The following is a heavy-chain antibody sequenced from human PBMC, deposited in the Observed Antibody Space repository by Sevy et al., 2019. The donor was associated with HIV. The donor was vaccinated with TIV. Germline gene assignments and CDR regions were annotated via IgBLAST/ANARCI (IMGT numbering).Heavy chain of an antibody. CDR2: IWFDGNKK. CDR1: GFTFSNFN. V-gene: IGHV3-33*01. J-gene: IGHJ4*02. Sequence: GGSLRLSCAASGFTFSNFNMHWVRQAPGKGLEWVAAIWFDGNKKYYEDSVKGRFTIFRDNSKSTQYLQMSSLRADDTAVYYCTRTNPSYWYLVSWGQGTLVTDSS. D-gene: IGHD1-26*01. CDR3: TRTNPSYWYLVS.